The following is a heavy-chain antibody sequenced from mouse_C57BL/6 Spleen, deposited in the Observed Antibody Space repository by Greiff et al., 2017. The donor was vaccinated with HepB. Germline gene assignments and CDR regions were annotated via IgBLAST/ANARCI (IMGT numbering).Heavy chain of an antibody. J-gene: IGHJ1*03. V-gene: IGHV5-9*01. D-gene: IGHD1-1*01. CDR3: ARHLTTVVARNWYFDV. Sequence: DVMLVESGGGLVKPGGSLKLSCAASGFTFSSYTMSWVRQTPEKRLEWVATISGGGGNTYYPDSVKGRFTISRDNAKNTLYLQMSSLRSEDTALYYCARHLTTVVARNWYFDVWGTGTTVTVSS. CDR1: GFTFSSYT. CDR2: ISGGGGNT.